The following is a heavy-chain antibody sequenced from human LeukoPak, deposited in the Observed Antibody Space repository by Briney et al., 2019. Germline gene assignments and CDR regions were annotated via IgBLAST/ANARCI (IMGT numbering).Heavy chain of an antibody. J-gene: IGHJ4*02. CDR2: IYYSGST. Sequence: SETLSLTCTVSGASMSSYYWSWIRQPPGKGLEWIGYIYYSGSTNYNPSLKSRVTISVDTSKNQFSLKLSSVTAADTAVYYCARTNLNVLFDYWGQGTLVTVSS. D-gene: IGHD4/OR15-4a*01. V-gene: IGHV4-59*01. CDR3: ARTNLNVLFDY. CDR1: GASMSSYY.